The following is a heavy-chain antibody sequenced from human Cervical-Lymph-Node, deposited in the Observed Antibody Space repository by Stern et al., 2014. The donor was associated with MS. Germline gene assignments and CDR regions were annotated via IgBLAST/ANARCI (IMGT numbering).Heavy chain of an antibody. D-gene: IGHD6-25*01. CDR3: ARGAAQAFDP. CDR2: IYYSGST. J-gene: IGHJ5*02. Sequence: QLQLQESGPGLVKPSETLSLTCTVSGGSISSYYWSWIRQPPGKGLAWIGYIYYSGSTHYNPSLKSRVAISVDTSNKPISLKLRSVTAADTALYYWARGAAQAFDPWGQGTLVTVSS. V-gene: IGHV4-59*01. CDR1: GGSISSYY.